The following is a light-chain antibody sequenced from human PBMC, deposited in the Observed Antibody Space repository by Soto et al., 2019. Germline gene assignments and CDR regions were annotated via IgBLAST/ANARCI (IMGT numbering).Light chain of an antibody. Sequence: EIVMTQSPATLSVSPGESASLSCRASQSVRTNLAWYQQKPGQAPRLLLYGASTRATDIPARFSGSGSGTEFTLTISGLQSEDFAVYYCQQYNNWPPYTFGQGTKVDIK. CDR1: QSVRTN. CDR2: GAS. CDR3: QQYNNWPPYT. V-gene: IGKV3-15*01. J-gene: IGKJ1*01.